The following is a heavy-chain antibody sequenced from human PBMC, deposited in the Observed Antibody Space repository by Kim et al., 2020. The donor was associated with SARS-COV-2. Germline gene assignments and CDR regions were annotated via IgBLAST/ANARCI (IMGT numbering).Heavy chain of an antibody. D-gene: IGHD2-21*02. V-gene: IGHV3-23*01. CDR2: ISGSGGST. CDR3: AKGLGGGGGIVVVTGTIDY. Sequence: GGSLRLSCAASGFTFSSYAMSWVRQAPGKGLEWVSAISGSGGSTYYADSVKGRFTISRDNSKNTLYLQMNSLRAEDTAVYYCAKGLGGGGGIVVVTGTIDYWGQGTLVTVSS. J-gene: IGHJ4*02. CDR1: GFTFSSYA.